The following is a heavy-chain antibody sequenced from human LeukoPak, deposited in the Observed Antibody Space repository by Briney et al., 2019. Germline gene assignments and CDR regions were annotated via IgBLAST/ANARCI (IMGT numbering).Heavy chain of an antibody. Sequence: ASVKVSCKASGYTFTSYYMHWVRQAPGQGLEWMGIINPSGGSTSYAQKFQGRVTMTRDTSTSTVYMELSSLRSEDTAVYYCARRGHYGSGSPYYYYYGMDVWGQGTTVTVSS. CDR2: INPSGGST. J-gene: IGHJ6*02. CDR1: GYTFTSYY. CDR3: ARRGHYGSGSPYYYYYGMDV. D-gene: IGHD3-10*01. V-gene: IGHV1-46*03.